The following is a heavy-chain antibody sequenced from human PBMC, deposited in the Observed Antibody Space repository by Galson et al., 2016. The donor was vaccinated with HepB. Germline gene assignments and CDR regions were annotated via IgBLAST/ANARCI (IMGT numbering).Heavy chain of an antibody. CDR3: ARASTWIPSLDY. V-gene: IGHV3-21*06. CDR1: GFTLSTRYN. D-gene: IGHD5-12*01. J-gene: IGHJ4*02. CDR2: ISGSRSYI. Sequence: SLRLSCAAFGFTLSTRYNMNWVRQAPGKGLEWVASISGSRSYIIYADSVKGRFTISRDDAKNSLYLQMNSLRVEVTAVYYCARASTWIPSLDYGGQGSLVTVSS.